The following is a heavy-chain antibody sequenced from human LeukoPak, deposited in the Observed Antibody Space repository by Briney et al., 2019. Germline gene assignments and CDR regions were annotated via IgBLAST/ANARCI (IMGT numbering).Heavy chain of an antibody. J-gene: IGHJ5*02. Sequence: SETLSLTCTVSGGSISNFYWSWIRQPPGKALEWIGYIYYTGSTDYNPSLKSRVTISVDTSKDQFSLKLNSVTAADTAVYYRATSGYPPVFDPWGQGILVTVSS. D-gene: IGHD3-22*01. CDR2: IYYTGST. CDR3: ATSGYPPVFDP. CDR1: GGSISNFY. V-gene: IGHV4-59*01.